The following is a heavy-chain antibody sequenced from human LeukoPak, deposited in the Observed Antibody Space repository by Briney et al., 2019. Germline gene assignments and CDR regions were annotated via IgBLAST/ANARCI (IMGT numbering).Heavy chain of an antibody. CDR3: TTDQFLRSTTYYGMDV. CDR2: IRSKADGGTT. D-gene: IGHD5-12*01. Sequence: PGGSLRLSCAASVFTYSNAWMNWVRQAPGKGLEWVGHIRSKADGGTTDYAAPVKGRFTISRDDSKNTLYLQMNSLKTEDTALYYCTTDQFLRSTTYYGMDVWGQGSTVTVSS. CDR1: VFTYSNAW. V-gene: IGHV3-15*07. J-gene: IGHJ6*02.